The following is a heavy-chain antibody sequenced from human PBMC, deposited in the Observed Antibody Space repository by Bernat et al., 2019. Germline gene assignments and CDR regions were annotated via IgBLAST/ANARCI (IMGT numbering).Heavy chain of an antibody. Sequence: QVQLQQWGAGLLKPSETLSLTCAVYGGSFSGYYWSWIRQPPVKGLEWIGEINHSGSTNYNPSLKSRVTISVDTSKNQFSLKLSSVTAADTAVYYCARGRYYGSGSYHHPYYYYYYMDVWGKGTTVTVSS. CDR1: GGSFSGYY. V-gene: IGHV4-34*01. CDR2: INHSGST. J-gene: IGHJ6*03. D-gene: IGHD3-10*01. CDR3: ARGRYYGSGSYHHPYYYYYYMDV.